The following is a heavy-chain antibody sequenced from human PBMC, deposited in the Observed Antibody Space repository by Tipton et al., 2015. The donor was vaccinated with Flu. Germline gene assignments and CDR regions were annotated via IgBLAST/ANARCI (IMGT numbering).Heavy chain of an antibody. V-gene: IGHV3-30*18. Sequence: SLRLSCAASGFTFSSYGMHWVRQAPGKGLEWVAVISYDGSNKYYADSVKGRFTISRDNSKNTLYLQMNSLRAEDTAVYYCAKDLRQYYDFWSGYYQDYYYYYGMDVWGQGTTVTVSS. CDR3: AKDLRQYYDFWSGYYQDYYYYYGMDV. J-gene: IGHJ6*02. CDR1: GFTFSSYG. CDR2: ISYDGSNK. D-gene: IGHD3-3*01.